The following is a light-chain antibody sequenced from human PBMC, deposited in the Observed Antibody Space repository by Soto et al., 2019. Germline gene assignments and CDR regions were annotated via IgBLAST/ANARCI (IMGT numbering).Light chain of an antibody. V-gene: IGLV2-14*01. CDR1: SSDVGCYNY. CDR2: DVT. J-gene: IGLJ2*01. Sequence: QSVLTQPASVSGSPGQSITISCTGTSSDVGCYNYVSWYQQHPGKAPKLMIYDVTDRPSGVSNRFSGSKSGNTASLTISGLQADDEADYYCSSYTGSTTLTVFGGGTKVTVL. CDR3: SSYTGSTTLTV.